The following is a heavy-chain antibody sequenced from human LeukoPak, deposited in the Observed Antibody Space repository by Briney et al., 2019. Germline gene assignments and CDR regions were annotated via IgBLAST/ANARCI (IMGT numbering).Heavy chain of an antibody. Sequence: SATLSLTCTVSGGSISSYYWSWIRQPPGKGLEWIGYIYYSGSTNYNPSLKSRVTISVDTSKNQFSLKLSSVTAADTAVYYCARLWFGELFDPWGQGTLVTVSS. D-gene: IGHD3-10*01. CDR3: ARLWFGELFDP. CDR2: IYYSGST. V-gene: IGHV4-59*08. CDR1: GGSISSYY. J-gene: IGHJ5*02.